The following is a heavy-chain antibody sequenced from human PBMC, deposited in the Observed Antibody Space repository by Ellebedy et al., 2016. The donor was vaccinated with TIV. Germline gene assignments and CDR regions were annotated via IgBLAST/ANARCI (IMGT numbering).Heavy chain of an antibody. Sequence: PGGSLRLSCAASGFTFSDYYMDWVRQAPGKGLEWVGRTRNKANGYSTEYAASVKGRFTISRDDSKNSLFLQMNSLKFEDAAVYFCARGPGAGTNYYYPMDIWGRGTTVTVSS. CDR3: ARGPGAGTNYYYPMDI. J-gene: IGHJ6*02. CDR1: GFTFSDYY. V-gene: IGHV3-72*01. D-gene: IGHD1-14*01. CDR2: TRNKANGYST.